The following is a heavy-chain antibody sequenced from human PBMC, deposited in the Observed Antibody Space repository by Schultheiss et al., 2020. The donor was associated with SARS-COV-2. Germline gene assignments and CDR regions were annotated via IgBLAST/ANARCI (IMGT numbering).Heavy chain of an antibody. D-gene: IGHD2-15*01. J-gene: IGHJ4*02. Sequence: GGSLRLSCKGSGYSFPSYWIGWVRQVPGKGLEWMGIIYPDDSDTRYSPSSQGQVTISADKSISTAYLQWSSLKASDTAMYYCARQTGGSYYDLWGQGTLVTVSS. CDR1: GYSFPSYW. CDR3: ARQTGGSYYDL. CDR2: IYPDDSDT. V-gene: IGHV5-51*01.